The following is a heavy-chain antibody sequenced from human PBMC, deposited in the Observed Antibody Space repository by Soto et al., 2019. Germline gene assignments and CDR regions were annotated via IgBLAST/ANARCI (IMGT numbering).Heavy chain of an antibody. Sequence: ASVKVSCKASGYTFTSYDINWVRQAPGQGLEWMGIINPSGGSTSYAQKFQGRVTMTRDTSTSTVYMELSSLRSEDTAVYYCARPTYYDFWSGYQTGYYYYGMDVWGQGTTLTVSS. CDR1: GYTFTSYD. D-gene: IGHD3-3*01. J-gene: IGHJ6*02. CDR3: ARPTYYDFWSGYQTGYYYYGMDV. CDR2: INPSGGST. V-gene: IGHV1-46*01.